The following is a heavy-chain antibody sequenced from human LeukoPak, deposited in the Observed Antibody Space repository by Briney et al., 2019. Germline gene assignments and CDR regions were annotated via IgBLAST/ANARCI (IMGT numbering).Heavy chain of an antibody. CDR1: RFSFRRYY. D-gene: IGHD2-21*01. Sequence: GGSLRLSCAASRFSFRRYYMSWVRQAPGKGLQWVSVLFSGGDTYYADSVKDRSSISRDSSRETLFLQMNSLRADDTAVYYCARQGFDSGFDYWGHGTMVTVSS. CDR2: LFSGGDT. J-gene: IGHJ4*01. V-gene: IGHV3-66*04. CDR3: ARQGFDSGFDY.